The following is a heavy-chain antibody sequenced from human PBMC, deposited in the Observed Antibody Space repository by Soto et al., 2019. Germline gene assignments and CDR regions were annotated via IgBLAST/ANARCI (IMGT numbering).Heavy chain of an antibody. Sequence: GASVKVSCKASGYTFTSYGISWVRQAPGQGLEWMGWISAYNGNTTFAQKLQGRVTMTTDTSTRTAYMELRSLRSDDTAVYYCARDGEQLGLAWFDPWGQGTLVTVSS. V-gene: IGHV1-18*01. CDR1: GYTFTSYG. J-gene: IGHJ5*02. D-gene: IGHD6-6*01. CDR3: ARDGEQLGLAWFDP. CDR2: ISAYNGNT.